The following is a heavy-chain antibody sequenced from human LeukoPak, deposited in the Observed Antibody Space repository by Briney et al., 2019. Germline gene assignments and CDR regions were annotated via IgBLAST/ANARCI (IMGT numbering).Heavy chain of an antibody. J-gene: IGHJ6*02. V-gene: IGHV4-59*01. CDR2: IYYSGST. CDR3: ARGRGMDV. CDR1: GGSISSYY. Sequence: SETLSLTCTVSGGSISSYYWSWIRQPPGKGLEWIGYIYYSGSTNYNPSLKSRVTISVDTSKNQFSLKLSSVTAADTAVYYCARGRGMDVWGQGTTVTVSS.